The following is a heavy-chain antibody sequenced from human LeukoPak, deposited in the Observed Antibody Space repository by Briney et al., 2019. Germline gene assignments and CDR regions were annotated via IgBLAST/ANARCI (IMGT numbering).Heavy chain of an antibody. D-gene: IGHD2-2*01. CDR2: ISSNGGST. J-gene: IGHJ1*01. V-gene: IGHV3-64*01. CDR3: AIDIVVVPAATEYFQQ. Sequence: PGGSLRLSCAASGFTFSSYAMHWVRQAPGKGLEYVSAISSNGGSTYYANSVKGRFTISRDNSKNTLYLQMGSLRAEDTAVYYCAIDIVVVPAATEYFQQWGQGTLVTVSS. CDR1: GFTFSSYA.